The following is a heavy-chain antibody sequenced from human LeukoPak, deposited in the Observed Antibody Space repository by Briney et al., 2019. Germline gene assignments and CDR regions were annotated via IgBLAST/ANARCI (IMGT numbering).Heavy chain of an antibody. V-gene: IGHV3-21*01. CDR2: ISSSSSYI. CDR3: ARSYSRVAPFDY. J-gene: IGHJ4*02. Sequence: GGSLRLSCAASGFTFSSYSMNWVRQAPGKGLEWVSSISSSSSYIYYADSVKGRFTISRDNAKNSLYLQMNSLRAEDTAVYYCARSYSRVAPFDYWGQETLVTVSS. CDR1: GFTFSSYS. D-gene: IGHD3-22*01.